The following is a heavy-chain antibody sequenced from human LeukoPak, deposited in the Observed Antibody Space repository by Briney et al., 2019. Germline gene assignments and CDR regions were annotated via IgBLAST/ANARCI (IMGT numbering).Heavy chain of an antibody. J-gene: IGHJ4*02. CDR2: ISWNSGSI. CDR3: AKGRGVAVAGTFDY. V-gene: IGHV3-9*03. Sequence: GRSLRLSCAASGFTFDDYAMHWVRQAPRKGLEWVSGISWNSGSIGYADSVKGRFTISRDNAKNSLYLQMNSLRAEDMALYYCAKGRGVAVAGTFDYWGQGTLVTVSS. D-gene: IGHD6-19*01. CDR1: GFTFDDYA.